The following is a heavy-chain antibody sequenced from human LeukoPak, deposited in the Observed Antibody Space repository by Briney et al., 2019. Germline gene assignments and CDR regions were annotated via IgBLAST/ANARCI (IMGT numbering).Heavy chain of an antibody. D-gene: IGHD3-10*01. Sequence: PGGSLRLSCAASGFTFSSYSMNWVRQAPGKGLEWVSYISSSSSTIYYADSVKGRFTISRDNAKNSLYLQMNSLRVEDTAVYYCAREPPPQFDNWFDPWGQGTLVTVSS. J-gene: IGHJ5*02. CDR3: AREPPPQFDNWFDP. V-gene: IGHV3-48*01. CDR1: GFTFSSYS. CDR2: ISSSSSTI.